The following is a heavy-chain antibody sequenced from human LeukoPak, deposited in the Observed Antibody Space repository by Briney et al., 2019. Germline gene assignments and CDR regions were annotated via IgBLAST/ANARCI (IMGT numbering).Heavy chain of an antibody. D-gene: IGHD6-13*01. V-gene: IGHV3-30*18. CDR1: GFTFSNYG. J-gene: IGHJ5*02. CDR2: ISYDGSIK. CDR3: VKGYGQQLVNNWFDP. Sequence: GGSLRLSCAASGFTFSNYGMHWVRQAPGKGLEWVAVISYDGSIKYYADSVKGRFTISRDNSKNTLYLQMNSLRAEDTAVYYCVKGYGQQLVNNWFDPWGQGTLVTVSS.